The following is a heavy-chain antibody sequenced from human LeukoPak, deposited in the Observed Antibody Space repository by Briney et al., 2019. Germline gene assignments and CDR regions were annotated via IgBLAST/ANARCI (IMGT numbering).Heavy chain of an antibody. Sequence: SETLSLTCTVSGGSFRGNNYYWGWIRRPPGKGLEWIGSIYYSGSTNYSSSLKSRVTIAVDTSKNQFSLNLTSVTAADTAVYYCARHKSPLPLHWGQGTLVTVSS. D-gene: IGHD3-10*01. CDR3: ARHKSPLPLH. V-gene: IGHV4-39*01. CDR2: IYYSGST. J-gene: IGHJ4*02. CDR1: GGSFRGNNYY.